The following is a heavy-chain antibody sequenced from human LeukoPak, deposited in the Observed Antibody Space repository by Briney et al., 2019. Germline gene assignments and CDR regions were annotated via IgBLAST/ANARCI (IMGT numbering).Heavy chain of an antibody. V-gene: IGHV4-34*01. Sequence: PSETLSLTCAVYGGSFSGYYWSWIRQPPGKGLEWIGEINHSGSTNYNPSLKSRVTISVDTSKNQFSLKLSSVTAADTAVYYCARRDGYKARGYFDYWGQGTLVTVSS. CDR2: INHSGST. CDR1: GGSFSGYY. CDR3: ARRDGYKARGYFDY. J-gene: IGHJ4*02. D-gene: IGHD5-12*01.